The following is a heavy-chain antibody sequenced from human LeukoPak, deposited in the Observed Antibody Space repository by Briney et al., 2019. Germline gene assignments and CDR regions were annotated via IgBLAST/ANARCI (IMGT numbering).Heavy chain of an antibody. V-gene: IGHV1-18*01. CDR2: ISAYKGNT. CDR3: ARDGYYDSRGSWFDP. D-gene: IGHD3-22*01. CDR1: GYTFTSYG. J-gene: IGHJ5*02. Sequence: ASVKVSCKASGYTFTSYGVSGVRQAPGQGLEGMGWISAYKGNTNYAQKLQGRVTINADESTSTAYMELSSLRSEDTAVYYCARDGYYDSRGSWFDPWGQGTLVTVSS.